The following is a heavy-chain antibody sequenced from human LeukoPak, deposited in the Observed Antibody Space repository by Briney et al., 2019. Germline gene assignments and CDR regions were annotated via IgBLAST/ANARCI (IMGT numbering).Heavy chain of an antibody. J-gene: IGHJ4*02. CDR1: GGSLSSSTW. D-gene: IGHD3-10*01. CDR2: IYHSGTT. CDR3: ARHPNYYGSG. Sequence: SSETLSLTCIVSGGSLSSSTWWNWVRQPPGKGLEWIGQIYHSGTTNYNPSLKSRVSISVDESKNQFSLNLTSVTAADTAVYFCARHPNYYGSGWGQGIQVTVSS. V-gene: IGHV4-4*02.